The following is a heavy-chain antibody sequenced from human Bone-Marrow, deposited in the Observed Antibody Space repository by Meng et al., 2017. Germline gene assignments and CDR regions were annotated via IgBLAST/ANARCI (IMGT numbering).Heavy chain of an antibody. J-gene: IGHJ2*01. CDR2: ISYDGSNK. CDR1: GFPFSSYG. CDR3: ARSEYSSSPWYFDL. V-gene: IGHV3-30*19. D-gene: IGHD6-6*01. Sequence: GESLKISCAASGFPFSSYGMHWVRQAPGKGLEWVAVISYDGSNKYHADSVKGRFTISRDNSKNTLDLQMDSLRAEDTDVYYCARSEYSSSPWYFDLWGRGTRVTGSS.